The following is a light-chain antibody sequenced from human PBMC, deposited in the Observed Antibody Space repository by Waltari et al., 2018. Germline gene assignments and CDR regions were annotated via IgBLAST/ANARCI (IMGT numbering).Light chain of an antibody. CDR2: KAS. CDR1: ESVNRH. Sequence: IQVTQSPSTLSASVGDRVNITCRTSESVNRHVAWYQQKPGRAPNLLIYKASTLETGAPSKFSGSGSGTEFSLTITNLQRDDFATYFCQHYDSYQYAFGPGTKLEIK. CDR3: QHYDSYQYA. V-gene: IGKV1-5*03. J-gene: IGKJ2*01.